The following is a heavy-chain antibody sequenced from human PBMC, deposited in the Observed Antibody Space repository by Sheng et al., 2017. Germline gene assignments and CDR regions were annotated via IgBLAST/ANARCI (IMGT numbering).Heavy chain of an antibody. D-gene: IGHD3-22*01. J-gene: IGHJ4*02. CDR2: INHSGST. CDR3: ARDPGYYDSRGPLDY. V-gene: IGHV4-34*01. CDR1: GGSFSGYY. Sequence: QVQLQQWGAGLLKPSETLSLTCAVYGGSFSGYYWSWIRQPPGKGLEWIGEINHSGSTNYNPSLKSRVTISVDTSKNQFSLKLSSVTAADTAVYYCARDPGYYDSRGPLDYWGQGTLVTVSS.